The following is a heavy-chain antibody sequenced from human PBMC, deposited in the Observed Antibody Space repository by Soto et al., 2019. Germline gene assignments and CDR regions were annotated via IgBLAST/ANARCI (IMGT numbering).Heavy chain of an antibody. V-gene: IGHV1-18*01. J-gene: IGHJ6*02. Sequence: QVQLVQSGDEVKKPGASVKVSCKASGHIFVNYGIAWVRQAPGKGLEWMGWISPYTGNTHSATKVQGRLTMTTDTSTSTAYMDLGSLTSDDTAVYYCVMVDNYVTPAPQDVWGQGTTVTVSS. CDR2: ISPYTGNT. CDR3: VMVDNYVTPAPQDV. CDR1: GHIFVNYG. D-gene: IGHD3-16*01.